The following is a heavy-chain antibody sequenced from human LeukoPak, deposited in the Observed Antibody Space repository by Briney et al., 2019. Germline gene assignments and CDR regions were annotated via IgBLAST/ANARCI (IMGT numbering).Heavy chain of an antibody. CDR3: ARDYTTVTTRVVDY. V-gene: IGHV3-15*01. D-gene: IGHD4-17*01. Sequence: GGSLRLSCAASGFTFSNAWMSWVCQAPGKGLEWVGRIKSKTDGGTTDYAAPVKGRFTISRDDSKNTLYLQMNSLKTEDTAVYYCARDYTTVTTRVVDYWGQGTLVTVSS. J-gene: IGHJ4*02. CDR1: GFTFSNAW. CDR2: IKSKTDGGTT.